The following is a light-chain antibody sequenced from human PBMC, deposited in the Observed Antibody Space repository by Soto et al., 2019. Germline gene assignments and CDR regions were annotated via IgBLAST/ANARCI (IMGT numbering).Light chain of an antibody. CDR2: GHK. V-gene: IGLV1-40*02. J-gene: IGLJ3*02. Sequence: QSVVRLAASVSGAPGQTGTISCTGSCSNIGAGYEVHWYQQIPGTAPKLLTSGHKNRPSGVPDRFFGSKSGSSASLTIIGLQAEDEDDYYCQSYDSRLSGSGLFGGGTKVTVL. CDR1: CSNIGAGYE. CDR3: QSYDSRLSGSGL.